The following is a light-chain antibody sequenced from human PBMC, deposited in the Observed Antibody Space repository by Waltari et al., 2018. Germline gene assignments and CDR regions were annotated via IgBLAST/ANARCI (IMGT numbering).Light chain of an antibody. CDR1: RNIYSN. CDR3: QHYYDNPLT. CDR2: AAS. J-gene: IGKJ4*01. Sequence: IQMTQSPSALSASVGDRVTISCRASRNIYSNLAWYQQKPGKAPKLLIYAASSLQSGIPSRFSGSGSGTDFTLTISSLQPEDSAAYYCQHYYDNPLTFGGGTKVEIK. V-gene: IGKV1-6*01.